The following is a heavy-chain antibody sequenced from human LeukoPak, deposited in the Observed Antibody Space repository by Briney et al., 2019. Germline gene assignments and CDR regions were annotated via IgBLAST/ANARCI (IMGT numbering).Heavy chain of an antibody. D-gene: IGHD3-10*01. Sequence: GGSLRLSCAASGFTFSDYYMSWIRQAPGKGLEWVSYISSGGSTIYYADSVEGRFTISRDDARNSLYLQMNSLRAEDMAVYFCVRDLLGSGSTTAYLYHWGQGTLVTVSS. J-gene: IGHJ1*01. V-gene: IGHV3-11*04. CDR2: ISSGGSTI. CDR1: GFTFSDYY. CDR3: VRDLLGSGSTTAYLYH.